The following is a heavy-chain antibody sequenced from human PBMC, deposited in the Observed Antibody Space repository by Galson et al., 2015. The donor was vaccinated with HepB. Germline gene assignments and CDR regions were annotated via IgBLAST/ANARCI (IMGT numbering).Heavy chain of an antibody. CDR2: INPSGGST. D-gene: IGHD3-22*01. J-gene: IGHJ4*02. CDR1: GYTFTSYY. CDR3: ARDGAKTRGGHDSSGYYGVGGFDY. Sequence: SVKVSCKASGYTFTSYYMHWVRQAPGQGLEWMGIINPSGGSTSYAQKFQGRVTMTRDTSTSTVYMELSSLRSEDTAVYYCARDGAKTRGGHDSSGYYGVGGFDYWGQGTLVTVSS. V-gene: IGHV1-46*01.